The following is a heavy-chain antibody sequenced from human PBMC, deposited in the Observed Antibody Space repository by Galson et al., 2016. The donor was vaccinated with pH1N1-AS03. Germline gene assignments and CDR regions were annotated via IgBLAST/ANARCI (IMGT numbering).Heavy chain of an antibody. V-gene: IGHV3-9*01. D-gene: IGHD2-15*01. CDR1: GFPFDDYA. J-gene: IGHJ4*02. Sequence: LRLSCAGSGFPFDDYAMHWVRQAPGKGLEWVSGISWNSGTIGYTDSVKGRFTISRDNAKNSLYLQMNSLRAEDAALYYCAKSPGYCSAGSCSDQGYFDYWGQGTLVTVSS. CDR2: ISWNSGTI. CDR3: AKSPGYCSAGSCSDQGYFDY.